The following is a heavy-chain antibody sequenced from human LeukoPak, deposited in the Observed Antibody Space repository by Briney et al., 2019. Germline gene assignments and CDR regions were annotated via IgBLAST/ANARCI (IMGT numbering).Heavy chain of an antibody. J-gene: IGHJ4*02. V-gene: IGHV3-11*04. D-gene: IGHD3-3*01. CDR2: ISSSGSTI. CDR1: GFTFSDYY. CDR3: ARDPYYDFWSGLPPYFDY. Sequence: GSLRLSCAASGFTFSDYYMSWIRQAPGKGLEWVSYISSSGSTIYYADSVKGRFTISRDNAKNSLYLQMNSLRAEDTAVYYCARDPYYDFWSGLPPYFDYWGQGTLVTVSS.